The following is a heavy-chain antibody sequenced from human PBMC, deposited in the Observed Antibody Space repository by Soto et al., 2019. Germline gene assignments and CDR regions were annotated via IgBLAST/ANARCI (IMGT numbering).Heavy chain of an antibody. Sequence: VQLVESGGGVVQPGRSLRLSCVASEFTFSSHLMHWVRQAPGKGLEWVAFISNDGDYKNYADSVKGRFTISRDNSKDTVLREIPILRPEDMALYRSATDEAFSAPYYLDYWGQGTLVIVS. CDR1: EFTFSSHL. CDR3: ATDEAFSAPYYLDY. J-gene: IGHJ4*02. CDR2: ISNDGDYK. V-gene: IGHV3-30*03. D-gene: IGHD1-26*01.